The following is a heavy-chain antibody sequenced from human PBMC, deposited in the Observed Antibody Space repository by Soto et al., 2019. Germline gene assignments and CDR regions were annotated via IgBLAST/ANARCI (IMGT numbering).Heavy chain of an antibody. V-gene: IGHV4-31*03. Sequence: QVQLQESGPGLVKPSQTLSLTCTVSGGSISSGIYYWSWIRQHPGNVLEWIGYIYYNGSTYYSPSLKSRVTISVDTSKNQFSLKLRSVTAADTAVYYCARRFTSGDYEDGFVPWGQGTLVSVSS. J-gene: IGHJ5*02. CDR3: ARRFTSGDYEDGFVP. CDR2: IYYNGST. CDR1: GGSISSGIYY. D-gene: IGHD4-17*01.